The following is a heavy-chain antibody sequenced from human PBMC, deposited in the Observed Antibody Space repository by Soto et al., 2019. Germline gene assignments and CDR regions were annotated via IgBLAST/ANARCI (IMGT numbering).Heavy chain of an antibody. CDR1: GFTFRSYW. D-gene: IGHD2-21*02. CDR2: INEDGSEK. CDR3: ARRGAVMVSAIGFMY. V-gene: IGHV3-7*03. Sequence: EVQLVDSGGGLGQPGGSLRLSCEASGFTFRSYWMSWVRHVPGKGLEWVANINEDGSEKYYVDSVKDRFTISRDNAKKSLHLQMNSLRVEDTAVYYCARRGAVMVSAIGFMYWGQGTLVTVSS. J-gene: IGHJ4*02.